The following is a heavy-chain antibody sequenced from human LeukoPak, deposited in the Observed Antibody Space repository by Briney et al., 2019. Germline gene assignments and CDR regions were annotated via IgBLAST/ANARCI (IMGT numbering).Heavy chain of an antibody. CDR1: GGSISSYY. Sequence: SETLSLTCTVSGGSISSYYWSRIQQPPGKGLEWIGYIYYSGITNYNPSLKSRVTISVATSKNQFSLKLSSVTAADTAVYYCARPRRGYSYALAFDIWGQGTMVTVSS. V-gene: IGHV4-59*01. CDR3: ARPRRGYSYALAFDI. D-gene: IGHD5-18*01. CDR2: IYYSGIT. J-gene: IGHJ3*02.